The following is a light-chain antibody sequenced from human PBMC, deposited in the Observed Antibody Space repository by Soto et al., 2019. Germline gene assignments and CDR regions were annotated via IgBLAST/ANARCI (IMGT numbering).Light chain of an antibody. Sequence: EIVLTQSPGTLSLSPGETATRSCRAIQSISSTYLAWYQQKPGQAPRLLIYGASTRAPGIPDRFSGSGSGTTFTLTISRLEPEDFAVYYCQRYGRSPPITFGQGTRLEIK. CDR1: QSISSTY. CDR3: QRYGRSPPIT. CDR2: GAS. V-gene: IGKV3-20*01. J-gene: IGKJ5*01.